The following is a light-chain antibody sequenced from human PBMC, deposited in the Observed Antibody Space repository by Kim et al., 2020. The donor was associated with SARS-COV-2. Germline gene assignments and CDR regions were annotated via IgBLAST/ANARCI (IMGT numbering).Light chain of an antibody. CDR1: QSVSSSY. V-gene: IGKV3-20*01. CDR2: GAT. Sequence: LSPGERATLSCRASQSVSSSYLAWYQQKPGQAPRLLIYGATSRATGIPDRFSGSGSGTDFTLTISRLEPEDFAVYYCQQYGSSPYTFGQGTKLEIK. CDR3: QQYGSSPYT. J-gene: IGKJ2*01.